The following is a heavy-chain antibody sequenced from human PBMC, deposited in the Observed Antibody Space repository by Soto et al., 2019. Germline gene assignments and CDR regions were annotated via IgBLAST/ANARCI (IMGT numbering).Heavy chain of an antibody. D-gene: IGHD4-17*01. J-gene: IGHJ2*01. CDR2: ISAYNGNT. CDR1: GYTFTSYG. V-gene: IGHV1-18*01. CDR3: ARDPSMTTVTTYHWNFDL. Sequence: QVRLVQSGAEVKKPGASVKVSCKASGYTFTSYGISWVRQAPGQGLEWMGWISAYNGNTNYAQKLQGRVTMTTDTSPSTAYMELRSLRSDDTAVYYCARDPSMTTVTTYHWNFDLWGRGTLVTV.